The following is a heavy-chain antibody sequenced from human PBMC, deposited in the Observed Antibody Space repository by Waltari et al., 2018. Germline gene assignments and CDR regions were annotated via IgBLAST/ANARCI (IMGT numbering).Heavy chain of an antibody. CDR1: EYTFTSSY. CDR3: ALDTGALWMDV. J-gene: IGHJ6*02. CDR2: INPSGGST. V-gene: IGHV1-46*01. Sequence: QVQLVQSGAEVKKPGASVKISCKTSEYTFTSSYIHWVRQAPGQGLEWMGIINPSGGSTIYAQKFQGRVTMTRDTSTSTVYMELSSLRSEDTAVYYCALDTGALWMDVWGQGTTVIVSS. D-gene: IGHD2-21*01.